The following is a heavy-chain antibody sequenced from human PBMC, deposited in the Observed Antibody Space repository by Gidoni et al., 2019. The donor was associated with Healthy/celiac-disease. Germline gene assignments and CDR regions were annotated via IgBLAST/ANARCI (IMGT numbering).Heavy chain of an antibody. CDR1: GFTFRSYA. J-gene: IGHJ1*01. CDR2: ISGSGGST. CDR3: AKDRSPYSGEYFQH. V-gene: IGHV3-23*01. Sequence: EVQLLESGGGLVQPGGSLRLSCAASGFTFRSYAMSWVRQAPGKGLGWVSAISGSGGSTYYADSVKGRFTISRDNSKNTLYLQMNSLRAEDTAVYYCAKDRSPYSGEYFQHWGQGTLVTVSS. D-gene: IGHD2-21*01.